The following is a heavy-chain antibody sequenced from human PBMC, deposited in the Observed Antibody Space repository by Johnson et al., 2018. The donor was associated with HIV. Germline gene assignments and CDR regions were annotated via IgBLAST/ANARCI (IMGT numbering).Heavy chain of an antibody. Sequence: QVQLVESGGGVVQPGTSLRLSCAASGFTFSSYGIHWVRQAPGKGLEWVAFIWHDGRDVYYADSVKGRFTVSRDNSKNAVYLQMNSLGAGDTAVYYCAKDQHGPVVATVMRDDAFDIWGQGTMVTVSS. CDR2: IWHDGRDV. CDR3: AKDQHGPVVATVMRDDAFDI. V-gene: IGHV3-33*03. CDR1: GFTFSSYG. D-gene: IGHD5-12*01. J-gene: IGHJ3*02.